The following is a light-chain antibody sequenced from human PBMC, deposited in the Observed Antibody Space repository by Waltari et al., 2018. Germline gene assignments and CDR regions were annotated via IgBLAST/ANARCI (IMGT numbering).Light chain of an antibody. CDR3: LQYLHTPRT. J-gene: IGKJ1*01. CDR2: WAS. Sequence: DVVMTQSPDSLAVSLGERATINCKSSQSLLYTSNNKNYLAWYPQKPGQPPKILIYWASIRESVVPDRLSGSGSGTDFTLTISGLQAEDVASYFCLQYLHTPRTFGQGTKAEIK. CDR1: QSLLYTSNNKNY. V-gene: IGKV4-1*01.